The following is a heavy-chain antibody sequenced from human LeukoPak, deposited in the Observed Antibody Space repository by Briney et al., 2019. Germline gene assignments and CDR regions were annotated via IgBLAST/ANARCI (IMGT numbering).Heavy chain of an antibody. Sequence: GASVKVSCKASGGTFSSYAISWVRQAPGQGLEWMGGIIPIFGTANYAQKFQGRVTITTDESTSTAYMELSSLRSEDTAVYYCARYRAYCSGGSCYYNWFDPWGQGTLVTVSS. V-gene: IGHV1-69*05. CDR3: ARYRAYCSGGSCYYNWFDP. J-gene: IGHJ5*02. CDR2: IIPIFGTA. CDR1: GGTFSSYA. D-gene: IGHD2-15*01.